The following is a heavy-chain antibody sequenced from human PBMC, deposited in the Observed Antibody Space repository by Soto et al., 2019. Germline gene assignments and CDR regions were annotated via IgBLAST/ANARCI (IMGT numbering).Heavy chain of an antibody. CDR3: ASRATMVRGVWYYYGMDV. J-gene: IGHJ6*02. CDR2: INHSGST. Sequence: SETLSLTCAVSGDSISSTFWWTWIRQPPGKGLEWIGEINHSGSTNYNPSLKSRVTISVDTSKNQFSLKLSSVTAADTAVYYCASRATMVRGVWYYYGMDVWGQGTTVTVSS. V-gene: IGHV4-4*02. CDR1: GDSISSTFW. D-gene: IGHD3-10*01.